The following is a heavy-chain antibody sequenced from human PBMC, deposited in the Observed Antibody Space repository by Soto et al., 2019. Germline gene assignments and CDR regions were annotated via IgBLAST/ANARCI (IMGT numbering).Heavy chain of an antibody. Sequence: GESLKISCKNSGGSFTNYWGGWVRQMPGKGLEWMGIIYPGDSDTRYSPSFQGQVTISADKSISTAYLQWSSLKASDTAMYYCARTSAAGKYYYGMDVWGQGTTVTVSS. CDR2: IYPGDSDT. J-gene: IGHJ6*02. D-gene: IGHD6-13*01. V-gene: IGHV5-51*01. CDR1: GGSFTNYW. CDR3: ARTSAAGKYYYGMDV.